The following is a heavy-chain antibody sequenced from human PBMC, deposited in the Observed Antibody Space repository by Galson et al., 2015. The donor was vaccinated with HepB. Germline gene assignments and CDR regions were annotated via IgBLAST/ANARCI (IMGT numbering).Heavy chain of an antibody. V-gene: IGHV3-7*01. CDR3: ARVSYSSWSYYFYYGMDG. D-gene: IGHD6-6*01. CDR1: GFTFSSFW. Sequence: SLRLSCAASGFTFSSFWMSWVRQAPGKGLEWVAKIKQDGSEKYYVDSVKGRFTISRDNAKKSLYLQMNSLRAEVTAVYYCARVSYSSWSYYFYYGMDGGGQGTTVTVSS. J-gene: IGHJ6*02. CDR2: IKQDGSEK.